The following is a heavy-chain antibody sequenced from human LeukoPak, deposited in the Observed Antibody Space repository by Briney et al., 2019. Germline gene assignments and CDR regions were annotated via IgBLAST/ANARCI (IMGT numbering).Heavy chain of an antibody. Sequence: SETLSLTCTVSGGSIIGYYWTWIWQPPGKGLEWIGYIYTSGSTIYNPSLKSRVTISVDMSKNQFSLQLSSVTAADTAVYYCARQSCSSTSCPHRNVFDIWGQGTMVTVSP. D-gene: IGHD2-2*01. CDR2: IYTSGST. CDR1: GGSIIGYY. V-gene: IGHV4-4*09. CDR3: ARQSCSSTSCPHRNVFDI. J-gene: IGHJ3*02.